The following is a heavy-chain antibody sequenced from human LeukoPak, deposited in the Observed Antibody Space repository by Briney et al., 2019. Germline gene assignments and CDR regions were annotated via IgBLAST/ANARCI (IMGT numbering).Heavy chain of an antibody. J-gene: IGHJ3*02. CDR3: ARDQSGTYLVQDAFDI. Sequence: PSETLSLTCTVSGGSISSYYWSWIRQPAGKGLEWIGRIYTSGSTNYNPSLKSRVTMSVDTSKNQFSLKLSSVTAADTAVYYCARDQSGTYLVQDAFDIWGQGTMVTVSS. CDR1: GGSISSYY. CDR2: IYTSGST. V-gene: IGHV4-4*07. D-gene: IGHD1-26*01.